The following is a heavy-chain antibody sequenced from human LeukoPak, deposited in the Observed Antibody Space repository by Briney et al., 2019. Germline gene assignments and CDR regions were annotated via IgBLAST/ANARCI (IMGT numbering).Heavy chain of an antibody. Sequence: SETLSLTCAVYGGSFSGYYWSWIRQPPGKGLEWIGEINHSGSTNYNPSLKSRVTISVDTSKNQFSLKLSSVTAADTAVYYCARGRKNGVMYYYGSGSYYNCWFDPWSQGTLVTVSS. D-gene: IGHD3-10*01. V-gene: IGHV4-34*01. J-gene: IGHJ5*02. CDR2: INHSGST. CDR3: ARGRKNGVMYYYGSGSYYNCWFDP. CDR1: GGSFSGYY.